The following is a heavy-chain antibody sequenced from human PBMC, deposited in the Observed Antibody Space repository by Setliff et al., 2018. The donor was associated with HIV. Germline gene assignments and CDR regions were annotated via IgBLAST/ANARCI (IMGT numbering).Heavy chain of an antibody. D-gene: IGHD6-19*01. J-gene: IGHJ4*02. CDR2: IIPIFGTA. CDR3: ARVEIVVAGPSDY. V-gene: IGHV1-69*13. Sequence: SVKVSCKASGGTFSSYVISWVRQAPGQGLEWMGGIIPIFGTANYAQKFQGRVTITADESTSTAYMELSSLRSDDTAVYYCARVEIVVAGPSDYWGQGTLVTVSS. CDR1: GGTFSSYV.